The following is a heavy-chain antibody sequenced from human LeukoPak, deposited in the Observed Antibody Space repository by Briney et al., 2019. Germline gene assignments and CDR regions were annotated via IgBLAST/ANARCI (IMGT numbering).Heavy chain of an antibody. CDR2: IYTSGST. V-gene: IGHV4-4*09. CDR3: ARLSGYSGYGVDY. Sequence: SETLSLTCTVSGGSISSYYWSWIRQPPGKGLKWIGYIYTSGSTNYNPSLKSRVTISVDTSKNQFSLKLSSVTAADTAVYYCARLSGYSGYGVDYWGQGTLVTVSS. J-gene: IGHJ4*02. CDR1: GGSISSYY. D-gene: IGHD5-12*01.